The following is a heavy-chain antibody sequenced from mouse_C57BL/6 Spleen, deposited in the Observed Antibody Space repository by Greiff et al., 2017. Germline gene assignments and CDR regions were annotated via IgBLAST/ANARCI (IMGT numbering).Heavy chain of an antibody. CDR2: IRLKSDNYAT. CDR1: GFTFSNYW. D-gene: IGHD5-1*01. Sequence: EVKLMESGGGLVQPGGSMKLSCVASGFTFSNYWMNWVRQSPEKGLEWVAQIRLKSDNYATHYAESVKGRFTISRDDSKSSVYLQMNNLRAEDTGSYYGTGGLYLYYFDYWGQGTTLTVSS. V-gene: IGHV6-3*01. CDR3: TGGLYLYYFDY. J-gene: IGHJ2*01.